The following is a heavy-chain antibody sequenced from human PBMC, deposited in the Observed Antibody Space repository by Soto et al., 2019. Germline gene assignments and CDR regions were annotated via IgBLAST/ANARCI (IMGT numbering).Heavy chain of an antibody. Sequence: GGSLRLSCAAYGFTFSSYGMHWVRQAPGKGLEWVAVISYDGSNKYYADSVKGRFTISRDNSKNTLYLQMNSLRAEDTAVYYCAKGDTRRYSSSWFFYYYYGMDVWGQGTTVTVSS. CDR2: ISYDGSNK. CDR1: GFTFSSYG. V-gene: IGHV3-30*18. D-gene: IGHD6-13*01. CDR3: AKGDTRRYSSSWFFYYYYGMDV. J-gene: IGHJ6*02.